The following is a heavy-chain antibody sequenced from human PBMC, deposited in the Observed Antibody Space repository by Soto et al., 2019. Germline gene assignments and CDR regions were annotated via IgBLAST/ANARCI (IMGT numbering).Heavy chain of an antibody. Sequence: GGSLRLSCTASGFTFGDYAMSWFRQAPGKGLEWVGFIRSKAYGRTTEYAASVKGRFTISRDDSKSIAFLQMNSLKTEYTAVYYCTRDLRLGVDYWGQGTLVIVSS. CDR2: IRSKAYGRTT. V-gene: IGHV3-49*03. CDR1: GFTFGDYA. J-gene: IGHJ4*02. CDR3: TRDLRLGVDY. D-gene: IGHD7-27*01.